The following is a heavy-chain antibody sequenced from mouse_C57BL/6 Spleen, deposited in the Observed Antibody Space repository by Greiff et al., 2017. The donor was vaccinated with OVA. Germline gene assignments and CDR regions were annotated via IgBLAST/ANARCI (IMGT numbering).Heavy chain of an antibody. CDR2: IDPSDSYT. Sequence: QVQLQQPGAELVKPGASVKLSCKASGYTFTSYWMQWVKQRPGQGLEWIGEIDPSDSYTNYNQKFKGKATLTVDTSSSTAYMQRSSLTSEGSAVYYCARSDYYGSSYRCWYFDVWGTGTTVTVSS. V-gene: IGHV1-50*01. CDR3: ARSDYYGSSYRCWYFDV. CDR1: GYTFTSYW. D-gene: IGHD1-1*01. J-gene: IGHJ1*03.